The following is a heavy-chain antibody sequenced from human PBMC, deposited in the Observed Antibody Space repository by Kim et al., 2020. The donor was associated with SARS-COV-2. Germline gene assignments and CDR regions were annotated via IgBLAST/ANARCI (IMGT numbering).Heavy chain of an antibody. CDR1: GGSISSSSYY. CDR3: ARENRAAAGRRGVGATN. D-gene: IGHD1-26*01. J-gene: IGHJ4*02. CDR2: IYYSGST. V-gene: IGHV4-39*07. Sequence: SETLSLTCTVSGGSISSSSYYWGWIRQPPGKGLEWIGSIYYSGSTYYNPSLKSRVTISVDTSKNQFSLKLSSVTAADTAVYYCARENRAAAGRRGVGATNWGQGTLVTVSS.